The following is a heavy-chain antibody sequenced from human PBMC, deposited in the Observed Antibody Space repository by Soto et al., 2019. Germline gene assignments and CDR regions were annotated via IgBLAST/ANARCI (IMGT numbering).Heavy chain of an antibody. CDR1: GDSVSSNSAA. V-gene: IGHV6-1*01. J-gene: IGHJ5*02. Sequence: SQTLSLTCAISGDSVSSNSAAWNWIRQSPSRGLEWLGRTYYRSKWYNDYAVSVKSRITINPDTSKNQFSLQLNSVTPEDTAVYYCARLYCSSTSCYGYNWFDPWGHGTLVTV. D-gene: IGHD2-2*01. CDR2: TYYRSKWYN. CDR3: ARLYCSSTSCYGYNWFDP.